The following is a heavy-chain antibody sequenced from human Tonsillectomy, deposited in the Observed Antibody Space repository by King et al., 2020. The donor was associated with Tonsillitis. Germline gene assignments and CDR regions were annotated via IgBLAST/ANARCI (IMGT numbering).Heavy chain of an antibody. D-gene: IGHD6-19*01. CDR3: ARSSHSSGWPVES. CDR1: GYTFGNYW. CDR2: IYLTDSDT. V-gene: IGHV5-51*01. J-gene: IGHJ4*02. Sequence: QLVQSGAEVKKPGESLRISCKDSGYTFGNYWIGWVRQMPGKGLEWMGIIYLTDSDTKYSPSFQGQVTFSADKSINTAYLQWSSLKASDTAMYYCARSSHSSGWPVESWGQGTPVTVSS.